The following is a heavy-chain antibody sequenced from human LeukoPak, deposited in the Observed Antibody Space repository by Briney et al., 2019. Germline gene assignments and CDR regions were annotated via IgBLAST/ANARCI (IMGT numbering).Heavy chain of an antibody. J-gene: IGHJ4*02. V-gene: IGHV3-15*01. D-gene: IGHD3-3*01. CDR2: IKSKTDGGTT. CDR3: TTDSVTIFGVVIIPY. Sequence: GGSLRLSCAASGFTFSKAWMSWVRQAPGKGLEWVGRIKSKTDGGTTDYAAPVKGRFTISRDDSKNTLYLQMNSLKTEDTAVYYCTTDSVTIFGVVIIPYWGQGTLVTVSS. CDR1: GFTFSKAW.